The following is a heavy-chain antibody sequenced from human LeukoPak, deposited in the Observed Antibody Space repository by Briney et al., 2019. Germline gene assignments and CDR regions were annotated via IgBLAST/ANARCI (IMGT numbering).Heavy chain of an antibody. CDR3: ARLAGGKQPFDY. CDR1: GGSISSSNW. CDR2: NHHSGST. D-gene: IGHD4-23*01. Sequence: SGTLSLTCAVSGGSISSSNWWSWVRQPPGKGLEWIGENHHSGSTKTNPSLKSRVTISVDKSKNQFSLRLRSVTAADTAVYYCARLAGGKQPFDYWGEGTLVTVSA. V-gene: IGHV4-4*02. J-gene: IGHJ4*02.